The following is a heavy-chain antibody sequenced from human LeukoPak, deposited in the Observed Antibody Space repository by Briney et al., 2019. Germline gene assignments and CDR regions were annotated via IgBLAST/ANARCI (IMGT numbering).Heavy chain of an antibody. Sequence: PSETLPLTCTVSGGSISSYYWSWIRQPAGKGLEWIGRIYTSGSTNYNPSLKSRVTMSVDTSKNQFSLKLSSVTAADTAVYYCARDPPVSGSYYYYYYYGMDVWGQGTTVTVSS. CDR1: GGSISSYY. CDR3: ARDPPVSGSYYYYYYYGMDV. CDR2: IYTSGST. J-gene: IGHJ6*02. D-gene: IGHD1-26*01. V-gene: IGHV4-4*07.